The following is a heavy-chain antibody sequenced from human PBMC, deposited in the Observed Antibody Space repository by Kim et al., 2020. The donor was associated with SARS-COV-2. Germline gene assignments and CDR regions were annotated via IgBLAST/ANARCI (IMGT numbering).Heavy chain of an antibody. J-gene: IGHJ4*01. CDR3: ARMGAP. Sequence: GGSLRLSCAASGFSFSDYYMSWMRQAPGKGLEWVSYITRGSTYRDYAVSVKGRFTISRDDAQNSLYLQMNSLRADDTAVYYCARMGAPWGHGTLVTVSS. V-gene: IGHV3-11*06. CDR2: ITRGSTYR. CDR1: GFSFSDYY.